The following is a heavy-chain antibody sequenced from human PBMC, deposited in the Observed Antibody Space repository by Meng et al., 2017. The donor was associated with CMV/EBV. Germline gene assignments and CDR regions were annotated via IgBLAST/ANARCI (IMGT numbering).Heavy chain of an antibody. CDR3: ARGRGWRAVYYYRGGSAPGDAFDI. CDR1: GGSFSGYY. CDR2: INHSGST. V-gene: IGHV4-34*01. D-gene: IGHD3-10*01. J-gene: IGHJ3*02. Sequence: SETLSLTCAVYGGSFSGYYWSWIRQPPGKGLEWIGEINHSGSTNYNPSLKSRDTISVDTSKNQFSLKLSSVTAADTAVYYCARGRGWRAVYYYRGGSAPGDAFDIWGQGTMVTVSS.